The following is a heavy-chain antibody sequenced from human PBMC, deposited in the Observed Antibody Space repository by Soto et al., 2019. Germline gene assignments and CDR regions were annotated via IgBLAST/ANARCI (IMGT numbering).Heavy chain of an antibody. D-gene: IGHD4-4*01. Sequence: ASVKVSCKASGYTFTSYDINWVRQATGQGLEWMGWMNPNSGNTGYAQKFQGRVTMTRNTSISTAYMELSSLRSEDTAAYYCARGSRPTGLVRGDYWGQGTLVTVSS. J-gene: IGHJ4*02. V-gene: IGHV1-8*01. CDR1: GYTFTSYD. CDR2: MNPNSGNT. CDR3: ARGSRPTGLVRGDY.